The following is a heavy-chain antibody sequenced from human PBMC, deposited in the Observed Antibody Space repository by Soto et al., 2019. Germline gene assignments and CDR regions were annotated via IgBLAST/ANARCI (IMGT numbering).Heavy chain of an antibody. D-gene: IGHD4-17*01. Sequence: GGSLRLSCAASGFTFSSYSMNWVRQAPGKGLERVSSICSSSSYIYYADSVKGRFTISRDNAKNSLFLQMNSLRAEDTAVYYCARGGPPLDYGDYLGGAFDIWGQGTMVTVSS. V-gene: IGHV3-21*01. CDR2: ICSSSSYI. CDR1: GFTFSSYS. J-gene: IGHJ3*02. CDR3: ARGGPPLDYGDYLGGAFDI.